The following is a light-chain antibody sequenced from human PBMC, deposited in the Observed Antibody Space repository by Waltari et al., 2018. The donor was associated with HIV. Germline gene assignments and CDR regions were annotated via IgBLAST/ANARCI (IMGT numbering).Light chain of an antibody. Sequence: QSVLTQPPSASGTPGQRVTISCSGSSSNIGSNYVYWYQQLPGTAPKLLIFMNNHRPSGVPDRFSCSKSGTSASLAISGLRSEDEADYYCAAWDASLSAWVFGGGTKLTVL. CDR3: AAWDASLSAWV. V-gene: IGLV1-47*01. CDR1: SSNIGSNY. CDR2: MNN. J-gene: IGLJ3*02.